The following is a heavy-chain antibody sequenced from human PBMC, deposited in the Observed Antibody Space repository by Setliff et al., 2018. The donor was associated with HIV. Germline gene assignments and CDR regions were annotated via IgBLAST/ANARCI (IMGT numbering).Heavy chain of an antibody. Sequence: GGSLRLSCEASGFIFSNHDFHWVRQAAAKGLEWVAAIGTGGDTYYVDSVKGRFTISRENAKNSLYLQMNSLRAGDTAVYYCARSTGIYYYDSSGSTGWFDPWGQGTLVTVSS. CDR3: ARSTGIYYYDSSGSTGWFDP. CDR1: GFIFSNHD. D-gene: IGHD3-22*01. CDR2: IGTGGDT. J-gene: IGHJ5*02. V-gene: IGHV3-13*01.